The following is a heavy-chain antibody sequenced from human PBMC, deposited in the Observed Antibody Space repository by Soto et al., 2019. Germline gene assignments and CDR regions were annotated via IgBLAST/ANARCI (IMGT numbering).Heavy chain of an antibody. V-gene: IGHV4-39*01. CDR2: IYYSGST. Sequence: PSETLSLTCTASGGSISSSSYYWGWIRQPPGKGLEWIGSIYYSGSTYYNPSLKSRVTISVDTSKNQFSLKLSSVTAADTAVYYCARHRGEVVVAAAYWGQGTLVTVSS. J-gene: IGHJ4*02. CDR3: ARHRGEVVVAAAY. D-gene: IGHD2-15*01. CDR1: GGSISSSSYY.